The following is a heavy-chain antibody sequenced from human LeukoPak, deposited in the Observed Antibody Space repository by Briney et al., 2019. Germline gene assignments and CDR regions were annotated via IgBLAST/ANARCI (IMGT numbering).Heavy chain of an antibody. CDR3: ARDNSSGWSGFHYYGMDV. V-gene: IGHV3-48*01. CDR2: ISSGGSPT. Sequence: PGGSLRLSCAASGFTFSSYSMNWVRQAPGKGLEWIPYISSGGSPTYYADSVKGRFVISRDSAKNSLYLRMNSLRAEDTAVYYCARDNSSGWSGFHYYGMDVWGQGTTVIVSS. CDR1: GFTFSSYS. D-gene: IGHD6-19*01. J-gene: IGHJ6*02.